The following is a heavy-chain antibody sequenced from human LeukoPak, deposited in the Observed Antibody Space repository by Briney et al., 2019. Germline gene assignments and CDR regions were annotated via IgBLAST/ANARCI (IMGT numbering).Heavy chain of an antibody. V-gene: IGHV3-7*01. Sequence: GGSLRLSCAASGFTFSSYWMSWVRQAPGKGLEWVANIKQDGSEKYYVDSVKGRFTISRDNAKNSLYLQMNSLRAEDTAVYYCATIAVWDDILTGYYADDAFDIWGQGTMVTVSS. J-gene: IGHJ3*02. CDR2: IKQDGSEK. D-gene: IGHD3-9*01. CDR1: GFTFSSYW. CDR3: ATIAVWDDILTGYYADDAFDI.